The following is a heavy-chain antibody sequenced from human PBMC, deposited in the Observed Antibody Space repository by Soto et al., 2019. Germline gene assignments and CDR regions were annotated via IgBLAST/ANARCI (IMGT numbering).Heavy chain of an antibody. V-gene: IGHV3-66*01. CDR1: GFTVSSNY. CDR3: ARGDYFDGSGYTWFDP. D-gene: IGHD3-22*01. J-gene: IGHJ5*02. CDR2: IYSGGST. Sequence: PGGSLRLSCAASGFTVSSNYMSWVRQAPGKGLEWVSVIYSGGSTYYADSVKGRFTISRDNSKNTLYLQMNSLRAEDTAVYYCARGDYFDGSGYTWFDPWGQGTLVTVSS.